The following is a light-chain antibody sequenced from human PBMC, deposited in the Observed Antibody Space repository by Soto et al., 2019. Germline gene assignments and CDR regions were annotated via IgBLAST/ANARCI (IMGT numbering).Light chain of an antibody. CDR2: DDR. V-gene: IGLV3-21*02. CDR3: QVWDNNSDQHVV. J-gene: IGLJ2*01. Sequence: SYELTQPPSVSVAPGLTARITCGGNNIGIKSVHWYQQKPGQAPALVVYDDRDRPSGIPERFSGSNSGNTATLIISRVEAGDEADYYCQVWDNNSDQHVVFGGGTKVTVL. CDR1: NIGIKS.